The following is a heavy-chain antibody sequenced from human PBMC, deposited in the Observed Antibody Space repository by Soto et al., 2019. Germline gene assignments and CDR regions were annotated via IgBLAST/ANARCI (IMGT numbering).Heavy chain of an antibody. V-gene: IGHV1-69*06. CDR3: ARVITDFWSGYPLNWFDP. Sequence: GASVKVSCKASGGTFSSYAISWVRQAPGQGLEWMGGIIPIFGTANYAQKFQGRVTITADKSTSTAYMELSSLRSEDTAVYYCARVITDFWSGYPLNWFDPWGQGTLVTVSS. D-gene: IGHD3-3*01. CDR2: IIPIFGTA. CDR1: GGTFSSYA. J-gene: IGHJ5*02.